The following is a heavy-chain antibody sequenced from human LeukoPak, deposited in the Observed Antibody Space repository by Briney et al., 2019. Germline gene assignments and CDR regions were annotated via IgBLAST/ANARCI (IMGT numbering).Heavy chain of an antibody. Sequence: PSETLSLTCTVSGGSISSSSYYWGWVRQPPGKGLEWIGSIYYSGSTYYNSALNSRLTISVDTSKNQFSLSLASVTAADTAVYYCASHRHNGGHHFWGQGTLVTVSS. CDR1: GGSISSSSYY. V-gene: IGHV4-39*01. J-gene: IGHJ4*02. D-gene: IGHD3-16*01. CDR3: ASHRHNGGHHF. CDR2: IYYSGST.